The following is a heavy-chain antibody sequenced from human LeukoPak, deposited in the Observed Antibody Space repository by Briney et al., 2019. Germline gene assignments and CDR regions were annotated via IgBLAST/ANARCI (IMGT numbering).Heavy chain of an antibody. J-gene: IGHJ4*02. CDR3: AKDPLYTDY. Sequence: GGSLRLYCAASGFIFSRYGMHWVGQAPGKGLEWVSFIRYDGSYKDYADSVKGRFTISRDNSKNTLHLQMNSLRTEDTAVYYCAKDPLYTDYWGQGTLVTVSS. D-gene: IGHD2-2*02. CDR1: GFIFSRYG. CDR2: IRYDGSYK. V-gene: IGHV3-30*02.